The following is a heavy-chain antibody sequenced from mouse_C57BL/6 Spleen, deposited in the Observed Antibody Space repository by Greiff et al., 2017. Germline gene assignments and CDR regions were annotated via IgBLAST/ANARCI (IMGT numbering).Heavy chain of an antibody. V-gene: IGHV1-52*01. CDR2: IDPSDSET. CDR3: ASLYYDYDGYYAMDY. Sequence: QVQLQQPGAELVRPGSSVKLSCKASGYTFTSYWMHWVKQRPIQGLEWIGNIDPSDSETHYNQKFKDKATLTVDKSSSTAYMQLSSLTSEDSAVHYCASLYYDYDGYYAMDYWGQGTSVTVSS. D-gene: IGHD2-4*01. CDR1: GYTFTSYW. J-gene: IGHJ4*01.